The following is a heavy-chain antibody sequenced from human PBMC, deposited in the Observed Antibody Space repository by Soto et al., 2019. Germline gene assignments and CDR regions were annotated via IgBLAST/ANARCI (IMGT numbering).Heavy chain of an antibody. J-gene: IGHJ4*02. Sequence: QVQLQESGPGLVKPSGTLSLTCAVSSGSISSSNWWSWVRQPPGKGLEWSGEIYHSGSTNYNPSLKSRVTISVDKSKNQFSLKLSSVTAADTAVYYCARGVGEYYGSGSYRHFDYWGQGTLVTVSS. CDR1: SGSISSSNW. V-gene: IGHV4-4*02. CDR3: ARGVGEYYGSGSYRHFDY. CDR2: IYHSGST. D-gene: IGHD3-10*01.